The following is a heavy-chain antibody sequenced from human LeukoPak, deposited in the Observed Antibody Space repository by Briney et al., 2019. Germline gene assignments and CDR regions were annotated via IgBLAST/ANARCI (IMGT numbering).Heavy chain of an antibody. V-gene: IGHV3-21*01. J-gene: IGHJ4*02. Sequence: PGGSLRLSCAASGFTFSSYSMNWVRQAPGKGLEWVSSISSSSSYIYYADSVKGRFTISRDNAKNSLYLQMNSLRAEDTAVYYCARDPGFSSSSSDYWGQGTLVTVSS. CDR3: ARDPGFSSSSSDY. D-gene: IGHD6-6*01. CDR2: ISSSSSYI. CDR1: GFTFSSYS.